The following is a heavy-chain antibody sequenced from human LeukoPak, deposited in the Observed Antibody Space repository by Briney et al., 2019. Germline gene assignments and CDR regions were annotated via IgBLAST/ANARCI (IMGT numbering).Heavy chain of an antibody. CDR2: IWYDGSNK. CDR1: GFTFSSYG. V-gene: IGHV3-33*01. D-gene: IGHD3-10*01. CDR3: VSDQWFGESTLDY. Sequence: GGSLRLSCAASGFTFSSYGMHWVRQAPGKGLEWVAVIWYDGSNKYYADSVKGRFTISRDNSKNTLYLQMNSLRAEDTAVYYCVSDQWFGESTLDYWGQGTLVTVSS. J-gene: IGHJ4*02.